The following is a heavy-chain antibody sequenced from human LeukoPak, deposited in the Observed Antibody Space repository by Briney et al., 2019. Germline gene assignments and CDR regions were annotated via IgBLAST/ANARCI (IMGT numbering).Heavy chain of an antibody. J-gene: IGHJ6*03. D-gene: IGHD2-2*01. Sequence: GGSLRLSCTASGFTFSSYGMHWVRQAPGKGLEWVAFTRSDGSNKYYADSVKGRFTISRDNSKNTLYLQMNSLRAEDTAVYYCARDTFVVPAARKLVYYYMDVWGKGTTVTVSS. CDR2: TRSDGSNK. V-gene: IGHV3-30*02. CDR1: GFTFSSYG. CDR3: ARDTFVVPAARKLVYYYMDV.